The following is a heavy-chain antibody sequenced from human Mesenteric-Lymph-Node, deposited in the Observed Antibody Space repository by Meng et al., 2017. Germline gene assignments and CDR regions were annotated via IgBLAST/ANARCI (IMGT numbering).Heavy chain of an antibody. J-gene: IGHJ4*02. CDR2: ISSSGSPI. CDR1: GDSISSYY. V-gene: IGHV3-48*03. CDR3: ARDHIGRPWYAWDY. D-gene: IGHD6-13*01. Sequence: LSLTCTVSGDSISSYYWSWVRQAPGKGLEWVSYISSSGSPIGYADSVKGRFTMSRDNAKKSLYLQMNSLRAEDTAVYYCARDHIGRPWYAWDYWGQGTLVTVSS.